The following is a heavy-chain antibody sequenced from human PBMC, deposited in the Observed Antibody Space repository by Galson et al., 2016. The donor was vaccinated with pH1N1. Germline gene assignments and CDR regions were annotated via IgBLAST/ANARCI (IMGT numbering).Heavy chain of an antibody. V-gene: IGHV1-8*01. CDR3: ARGPVYWYFDL. Sequence: SVKVSCKASGYTLTSYDINWVRQATGQGLEWMGWMNPNNGNAHYAPKFQGRVTLTRNASISTAYMELSSLTSEDTALYYCARGPVYWYFDLWGRGTPVIVSS. CDR1: GYTLTSYD. J-gene: IGHJ2*01. CDR2: MNPNNGNA.